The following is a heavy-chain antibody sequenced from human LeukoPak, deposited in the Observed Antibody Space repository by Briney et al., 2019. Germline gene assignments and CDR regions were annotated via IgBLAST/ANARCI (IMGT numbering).Heavy chain of an antibody. J-gene: IGHJ4*02. V-gene: IGHV4-34*01. D-gene: IGHD2-8*01. CDR2: INHSGSA. CDR1: GGSFSGYY. Sequence: PSETLSLTCAVYGGSFSGYYWSWIRQPPGKGLEWIGEINHSGSANYNPSLKSRVTISVDTSKNQFSLKLSSVTAADTAVYYCARGTVLKLMVYASFDYWGQGTPVTVSS. CDR3: ARGTVLKLMVYASFDY.